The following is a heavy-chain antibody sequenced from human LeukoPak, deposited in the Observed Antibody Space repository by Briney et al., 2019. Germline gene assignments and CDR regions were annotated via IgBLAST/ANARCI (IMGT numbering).Heavy chain of an antibody. D-gene: IGHD3-9*01. V-gene: IGHV3-7*02. CDR1: GFTFSSYW. Sequence: GGSLRLSCAASGFTFSSYWMSWVRQAPGKGLEWVANIKQDGSDKYYVDSVKGRFTISRDNAENSLSLQMNSLRPEDTAVYYCARGDTILDYWGLGTLVTVSS. CDR2: IKQDGSDK. CDR3: ARGDTILDY. J-gene: IGHJ4*02.